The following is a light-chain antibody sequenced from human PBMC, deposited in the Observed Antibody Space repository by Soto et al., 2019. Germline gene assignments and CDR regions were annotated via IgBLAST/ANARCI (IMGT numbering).Light chain of an antibody. V-gene: IGLV1-51*01. CDR3: GTWDYSLTSVV. Sequence: QSALTQPPSVSAAPGQKVTISCSGSHSNIGNNFVSWHQHVPGTAPKLLIYDNNKRPSGIPERFSGSKPGTSATLVITGLQTGDEASYYCGTWDYSLTSVVFGGGTKLTVL. J-gene: IGLJ3*02. CDR1: HSNIGNNF. CDR2: DNN.